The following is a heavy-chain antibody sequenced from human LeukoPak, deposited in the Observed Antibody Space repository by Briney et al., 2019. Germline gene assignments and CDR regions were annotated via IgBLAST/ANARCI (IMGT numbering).Heavy chain of an antibody. CDR2: IYHSGST. Sequence: PSETLSLTCTVSGGSISSGGYYWSWIRQPPGKGLEWIGYIYHSGSTYYNPSLKSRVTISVDTSKNQFSLKLSSVTAADTAVYYCARERIVLNWFDPWGQGTLVTVSS. CDR3: ARERIVLNWFDP. J-gene: IGHJ5*02. V-gene: IGHV4-30-2*01. CDR1: GGSISSGGYY. D-gene: IGHD2-15*01.